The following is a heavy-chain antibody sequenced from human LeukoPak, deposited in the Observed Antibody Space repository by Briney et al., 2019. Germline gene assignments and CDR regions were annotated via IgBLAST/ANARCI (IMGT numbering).Heavy chain of an antibody. J-gene: IGHJ4*02. Sequence: GGSLRLSCAASGFTFSSYAMHWVRQAPGKGLEYVSAISSNGGSTYYANSVKGRFTISRDNSKNTLYLQMGSLRAEDIAVYYCARVGRFGEFDYWGQGTLVTVSS. D-gene: IGHD3-10*01. CDR1: GFTFSSYA. CDR3: ARVGRFGEFDY. CDR2: ISSNGGST. V-gene: IGHV3-64*01.